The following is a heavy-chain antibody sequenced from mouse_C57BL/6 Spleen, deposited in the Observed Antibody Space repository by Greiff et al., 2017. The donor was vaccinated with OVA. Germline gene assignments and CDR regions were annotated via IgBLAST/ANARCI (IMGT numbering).Heavy chain of an antibody. CDR3: ARPRIWDDAMDY. D-gene: IGHD4-1*01. J-gene: IGHJ4*01. CDR1: GYTFTSYW. V-gene: IGHV1-69*01. Sequence: QVQLQQPGAELVMPGASVKLSCKASGYTFTSYWMHWVKQRPGQGLEWIGEIDPSDSYTNYNQKFKGKSTLTVDKSSSTAYMQLSSLTSEDSAVYYCARPRIWDDAMDYWGQGTSVTVSS. CDR2: IDPSDSYT.